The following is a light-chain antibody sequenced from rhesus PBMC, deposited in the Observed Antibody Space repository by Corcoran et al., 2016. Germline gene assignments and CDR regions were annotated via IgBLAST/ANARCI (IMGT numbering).Light chain of an antibody. CDR1: QSFSSS. CDR3: QQYYSDPPT. V-gene: IGKV1-46*01. Sequence: DIQMTQSPSSLSASVGDTVTITCRASQSFSSSLAWYQQKPGKAPKLLIYSASSLHSGVPSRFSGSKSGTVFTLTISSLQPEYIASYYCQQYYSDPPTFGGGTKVELK. J-gene: IGKJ4*01. CDR2: SAS.